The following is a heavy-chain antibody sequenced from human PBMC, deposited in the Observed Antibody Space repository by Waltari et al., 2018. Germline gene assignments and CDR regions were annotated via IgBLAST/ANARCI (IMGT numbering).Heavy chain of an antibody. CDR3: AGRGAKMFSI. V-gene: IGHV4-31*02. CDR1: VFSLSSGSYY. D-gene: IGHD3-3*02. J-gene: IGHJ4*02. CDR2: ISHSGDT. Sequence: QVQLQESGPGLVQPSQTLSLTCSVSVFSLSSGSYYWSWIRQHPGKGLEWIGYISHSGDTDYSPSLRSRLTLSVDTSKNQFSLKLNSVTAADTGVYFCAGRGAKMFSIWGRGTLVTVSS.